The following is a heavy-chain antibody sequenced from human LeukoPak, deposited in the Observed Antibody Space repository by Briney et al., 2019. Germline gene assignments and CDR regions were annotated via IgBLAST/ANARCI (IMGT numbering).Heavy chain of an antibody. Sequence: GGSLRLSCAASGFTFSSYWMHWVRQAPGKGLVWVSRINSDGSSTSYADSVKGRFTISRDNAKNTLYLQMNSLRAEDTAVYYCARGIVGANNGWFDHWGQGTLVTVSS. J-gene: IGHJ5*02. CDR1: GFTFSSYW. CDR3: ARGIVGANNGWFDH. V-gene: IGHV3-74*01. CDR2: INSDGSST. D-gene: IGHD1-26*01.